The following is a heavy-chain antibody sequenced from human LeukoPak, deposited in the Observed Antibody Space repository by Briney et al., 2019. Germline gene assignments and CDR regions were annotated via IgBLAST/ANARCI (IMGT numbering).Heavy chain of an antibody. D-gene: IGHD1-26*01. V-gene: IGHV4-38-2*01. CDR2: IHYSGST. J-gene: IGHJ3*02. Sequence: PSETLSLTCHVSGYSISSAYYWGWIRQPPGKELEWIGSIHYSGSTSYNPSLKSRVTISGDTSKNQFSLKLSSVTAADTAFYYCARYIVSYPHDAFDIWGQGTMVTVSS. CDR1: GYSISSAYY. CDR3: ARYIVSYPHDAFDI.